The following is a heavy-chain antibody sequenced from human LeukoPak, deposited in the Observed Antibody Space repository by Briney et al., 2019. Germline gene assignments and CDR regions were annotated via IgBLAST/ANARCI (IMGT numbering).Heavy chain of an antibody. Sequence: GRSLRLSCAASGFTFSNYAMHWVRQAPGKGLEWVAIISYDGSNKYYADSVKGRFTISRDNSKNTLYLQMNSLRADDTAVYYCARGRSGSHHFDSWGQGTLVTVPS. CDR3: ARGRSGSHHFDS. J-gene: IGHJ4*02. CDR1: GFTFSNYA. D-gene: IGHD3-10*01. V-gene: IGHV3-30*04. CDR2: ISYDGSNK.